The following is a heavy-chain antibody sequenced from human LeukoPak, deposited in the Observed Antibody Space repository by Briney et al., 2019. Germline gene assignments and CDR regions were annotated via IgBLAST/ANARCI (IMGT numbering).Heavy chain of an antibody. D-gene: IGHD3-3*01. CDR2: IKSKTDGGTT. CDR1: GFTFSNAW. Sequence: GGSLRLSCAASGFTFSNAWMSWARQAPGKGLEWVGRIKSKTDGGTTDYAAPVKGRFTISRDDSKNTLYLQMNSLKTEDTAVYYCTTTGDDFWSGYYKDAFDIWGQGTMVTVSS. CDR3: TTTGDDFWSGYYKDAFDI. V-gene: IGHV3-15*01. J-gene: IGHJ3*02.